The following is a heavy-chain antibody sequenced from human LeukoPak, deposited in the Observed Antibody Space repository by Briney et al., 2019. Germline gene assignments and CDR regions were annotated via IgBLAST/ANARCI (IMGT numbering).Heavy chain of an antibody. CDR2: IIPIFGTA. J-gene: IGHJ4*02. V-gene: IGHV1-69*13. CDR1: GGTISSYA. Sequence: SVKVSCKASGGTISSYAISWVRQAPEQGLEWMGGIIPIFGTANYAQKFQGRVTITADEPTSTAYMELSSLRSEDTAVYYCARVRAACYYDSSGYFDYWGQGTLVTVSS. CDR3: ARVRAACYYDSSGYFDY. D-gene: IGHD3-22*01.